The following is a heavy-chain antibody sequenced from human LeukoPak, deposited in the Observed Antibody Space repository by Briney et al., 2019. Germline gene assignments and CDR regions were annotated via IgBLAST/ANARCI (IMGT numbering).Heavy chain of an antibody. CDR2: IRPDGGEK. V-gene: IGHV3-7*01. CDR3: ARDLSGPSLY. CDR1: GFTFSNYW. D-gene: IGHD2-15*01. J-gene: IGHJ4*02. Sequence: GGSLRLSCVVSGFTFSNYWMSWLRQAPGKGLEWVINIRPDGGEKYFVDSVKGRFTISRDNAKNSLYLQMNSLRAEDTAVYYCARDLSGPSLYWGQGTLVTVSS.